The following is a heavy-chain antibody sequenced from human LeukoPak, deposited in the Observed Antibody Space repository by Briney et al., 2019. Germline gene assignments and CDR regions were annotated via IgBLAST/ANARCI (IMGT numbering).Heavy chain of an antibody. CDR1: GFTFSSYA. CDR2: VSDGGGST. CDR3: AKGHGGMTGYYVLFDY. D-gene: IGHD3-9*01. V-gene: IGHV3-23*01. Sequence: GESLKISCAASGFTFSSYAMSWVRQAPGKGLEWVSLVSDGGGSTYYADSVKGRFTISRDKSKNTLYLQMNSLRAEDTALYYCAKGHGGMTGYYVLFDYWGQGTLVTVSS. J-gene: IGHJ4*02.